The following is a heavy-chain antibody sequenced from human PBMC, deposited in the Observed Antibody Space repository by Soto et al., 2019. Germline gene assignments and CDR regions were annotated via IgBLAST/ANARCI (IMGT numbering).Heavy chain of an antibody. CDR2: TRNKAKTYTT. CDR3: ARVEKGGDSSDPYYYYYPIDV. V-gene: IGHV3-72*01. D-gene: IGHD3-22*01. J-gene: IGHJ6*02. Sequence: EVQLVESGGGLVQPGGSLRLSCAASGFSFSDHYMDWVRQAPGKGLEWVGRTRNKAKTYTTEYAASVRGRFTISRDDSKNSLYLHMNSLKAEDTAVYYCARVEKGGDSSDPYYYYYPIDVWGQGTTVTVSS. CDR1: GFSFSDHY.